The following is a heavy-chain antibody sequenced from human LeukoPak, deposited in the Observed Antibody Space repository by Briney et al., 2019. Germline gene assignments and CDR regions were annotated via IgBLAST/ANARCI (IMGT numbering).Heavy chain of an antibody. Sequence: GGSLRLSCAASGFTFSSYAMSWVRQAPGKGLERVSAISGSGGSTYYADSVKGRFTIFRDNSKNTLYLQMNSLRAEDTAVYYCAKVGDYYGSGSYYNVDYYGMDVWGQGTTVTVSS. J-gene: IGHJ6*02. CDR1: GFTFSSYA. V-gene: IGHV3-23*01. CDR3: AKVGDYYGSGSYYNVDYYGMDV. CDR2: ISGSGGST. D-gene: IGHD3-10*01.